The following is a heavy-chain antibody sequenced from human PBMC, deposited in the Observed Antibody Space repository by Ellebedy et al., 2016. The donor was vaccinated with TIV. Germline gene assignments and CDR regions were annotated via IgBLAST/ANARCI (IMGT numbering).Heavy chain of an antibody. Sequence: SETLSLTCTVSGGSISSYYWSWIRQPPGKGLEWIGYIYYSGNTNYNPSLKSRVTISVDTSKNQFSLKLSSVTAADTAVYYCARDRNDYGFTDAFDIWGQGTMVTVSS. CDR3: ARDRNDYGFTDAFDI. D-gene: IGHD4-17*01. V-gene: IGHV4-59*01. J-gene: IGHJ3*02. CDR1: GGSISSYY. CDR2: IYYSGNT.